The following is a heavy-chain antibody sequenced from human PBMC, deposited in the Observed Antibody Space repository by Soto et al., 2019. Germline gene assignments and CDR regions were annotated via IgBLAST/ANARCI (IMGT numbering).Heavy chain of an antibody. CDR1: GYSFTSYW. CDR2: IYPGDSDT. CDR3: ARSFGAYCTSTTCYTDCFDP. V-gene: IGHV5-51*01. J-gene: IGHJ5*01. Sequence: GGSLKISCKVSGYSFTSYWIGWVRQMPGKGLEWMGIIYPGDSDTRYSPSFQGQVTISADKSISTAYLQWNSLKASDTAIYYCARSFGAYCTSTTCYTDCFDPRGQGTLVTAS. D-gene: IGHD2-2*02.